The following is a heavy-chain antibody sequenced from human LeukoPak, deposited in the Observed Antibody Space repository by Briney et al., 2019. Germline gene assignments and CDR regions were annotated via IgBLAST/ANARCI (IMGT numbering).Heavy chain of an antibody. CDR3: SRSGGYYDS. J-gene: IGHJ4*02. CDR2: ISTSGSTI. D-gene: IGHD4-23*01. Sequence: GGSLRLSCAASGFTFSSYEMNWVRQAPGKGLEWISYISTSGSTIYYADSVKGRFTVSSDNAKNSLYLQMNSLRAEDTAVYYCSRSGGYYDSWGQGTLVSVSS. V-gene: IGHV3-48*03. CDR1: GFTFSSYE.